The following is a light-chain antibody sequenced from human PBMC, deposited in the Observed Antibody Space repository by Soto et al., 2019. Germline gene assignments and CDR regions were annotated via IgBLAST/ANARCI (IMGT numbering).Light chain of an antibody. CDR1: QTVASN. J-gene: IGKJ2*01. CDR3: QQYHNWPPQYT. CDR2: GAS. V-gene: IGKV3-15*01. Sequence: EIVMTQSPATLSVSPGERATLSCRASQTVASNLAWYQQKPGQAPRLLIHGASTRATGVSARFSGSGSGTEFTLTISSLQSEDFAVYYCQQYHNWPPQYTFGQGTKQQIK.